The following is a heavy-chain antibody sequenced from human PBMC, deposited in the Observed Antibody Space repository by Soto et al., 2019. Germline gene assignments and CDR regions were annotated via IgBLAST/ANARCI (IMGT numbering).Heavy chain of an antibody. CDR2: IIPIFDIA. V-gene: IGHV1-69*05. CDR1: GGTLISYA. CDR3: ARHSSGVPGYYYVMNA. J-gene: IGHJ6*02. Sequence: QVQLVQSGAEVKKLGSSVKGSCKASGGTLISYAISWVRQAPGQGLEWMGGIIPIFDIADYAKKYQGIVKITSDESTNTAYMDRSSLRSEDTAVYYCARHSSGVPGYYYVMNAGGPETTVTDSS. D-gene: IGHD3-22*01.